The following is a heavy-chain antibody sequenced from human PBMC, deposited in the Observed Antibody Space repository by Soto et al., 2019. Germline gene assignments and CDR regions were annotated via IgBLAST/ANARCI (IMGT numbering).Heavy chain of an antibody. CDR1: GYSFTSYW. D-gene: IGHD3-16*01. CDR2: IDPSDSYT. V-gene: IGHV5-10-1*01. J-gene: IGHJ6*02. Sequence: GQAVKISCKGSGYSFTSYWISWVRQMPGKGLEWMGRIDPSDSYTNYSPSFQGHVTISADKSISTAYLQWSSLKASDTAMYYCASHGGYDPPSGWGQGTTVTVSS. CDR3: ASHGGYDPPSG.